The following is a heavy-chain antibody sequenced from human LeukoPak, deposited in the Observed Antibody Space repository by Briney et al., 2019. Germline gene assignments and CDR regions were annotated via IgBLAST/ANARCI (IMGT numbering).Heavy chain of an antibody. CDR2: IRSKAYGGTT. J-gene: IGHJ6*03. D-gene: IGHD1-14*01. V-gene: IGHV3-49*04. CDR3: ARSGVHYYYYYMDV. CDR1: GFTFGDYG. Sequence: GGSLRLSCTTSGFTFGDYGMSWVRQAPGKGLEWVGFIRSKAYGGTTENAASVKGRFTISRDDSKSIAYLQMNSLKTEDTAVYYCARSGVHYYYYYMDVWGKGTTVTISS.